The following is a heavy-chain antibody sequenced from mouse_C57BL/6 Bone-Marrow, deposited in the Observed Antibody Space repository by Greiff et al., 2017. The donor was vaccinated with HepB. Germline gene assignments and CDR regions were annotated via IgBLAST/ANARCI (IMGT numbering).Heavy chain of an antibody. CDR1: GFNIKDYY. CDR3: AQYPEDSSGAWFAY. D-gene: IGHD3-2*02. J-gene: IGHJ3*01. Sequence: DVKLVESGAELVKPGASVKLSCTASGFNIKDYYMHWVKQRTEQGLEWIGRIDPEDGETKYAPKFQGKATITADTSSNTAYLQLSSLTSEDTAVYYCAQYPEDSSGAWFAYWGQGTLVTVSA. CDR2: IDPEDGET. V-gene: IGHV14-2*01.